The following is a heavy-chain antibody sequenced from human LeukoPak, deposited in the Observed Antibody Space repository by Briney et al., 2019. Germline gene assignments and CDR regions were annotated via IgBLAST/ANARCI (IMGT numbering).Heavy chain of an antibody. CDR2: IYSDASTT. CDR1: GFTFSSYW. Sequence: GGSLKLSCAASGFTFSSYWMHWVRLAPGKGLVWVSRIYSDASTTNYADSVKGRFTISRDNAKNTLYLQMNSLRAEDTAVYYCARAILWAHNWFDPWGQGTLVTVSS. D-gene: IGHD2-21*01. CDR3: ARAILWAHNWFDP. V-gene: IGHV3-74*01. J-gene: IGHJ5*02.